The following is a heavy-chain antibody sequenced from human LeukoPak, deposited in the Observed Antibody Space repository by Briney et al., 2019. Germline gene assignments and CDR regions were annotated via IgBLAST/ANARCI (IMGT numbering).Heavy chain of an antibody. CDR2: MREDGTEI. Sequence: PGGSLRLSCAASGFPFNVQTMSWVRQAPGKGLDWVASMREDGTEIYYVDSVKGRFTISGDNPKNSLYLQMNSLRAEDTAVYYCAKGGATGGRFENWGQGTQVTVSS. J-gene: IGHJ4*02. CDR1: GFPFNVQT. CDR3: AKGGATGGRFEN. V-gene: IGHV3-7*01. D-gene: IGHD1-26*01.